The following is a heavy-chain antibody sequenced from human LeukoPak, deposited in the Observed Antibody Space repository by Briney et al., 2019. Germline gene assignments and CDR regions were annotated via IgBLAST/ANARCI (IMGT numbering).Heavy chain of an antibody. V-gene: IGHV1-2*02. J-gene: IGHJ4*02. CDR3: ARGGSGYQLPEFDY. Sequence: ASVKVSCKASGYTFTGYYMHWVRQAPGQGLEWMGWINPNSGGTNYAQKFQGRVTITRDTSISTAYMELTRLRPDDTAVYYCARGGSGYQLPEFDYWGQGTLVTVSS. D-gene: IGHD2-2*01. CDR2: INPNSGGT. CDR1: GYTFTGYY.